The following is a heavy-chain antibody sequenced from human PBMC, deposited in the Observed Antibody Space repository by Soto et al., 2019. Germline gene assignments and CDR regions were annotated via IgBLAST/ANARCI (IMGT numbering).Heavy chain of an antibody. V-gene: IGHV3-23*01. Sequence: EVQLLEPGGGLVQPGGSLRLSCAASGFTFSSYAMNWVRQAPGKGLEWVSVISGSGGSTYYADSVKGRFTISRDNSKNTLYLQMNSLRAEDTAVYYCAKRGSGSYYHYWGQGTLVTVSS. CDR3: AKRGSGSYYHY. J-gene: IGHJ4*02. CDR1: GFTFSSYA. D-gene: IGHD1-26*01. CDR2: ISGSGGST.